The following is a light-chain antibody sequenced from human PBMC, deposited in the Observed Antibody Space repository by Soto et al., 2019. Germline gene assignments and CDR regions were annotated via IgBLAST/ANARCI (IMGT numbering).Light chain of an antibody. CDR1: QNSNSV. CDR2: GAS. CDR3: QQYDNWPPWT. Sequence: EIVMTQSPDTLSVSPGERATLSCRASQNSNSVLAWYQQKPGQAPRLLIYGASTRAAGVPARFSGSGSGTEYTLTISSLQSEDFAVYYCQQYDNWPPWTFGQGTKVEIK. V-gene: IGKV3-15*01. J-gene: IGKJ1*01.